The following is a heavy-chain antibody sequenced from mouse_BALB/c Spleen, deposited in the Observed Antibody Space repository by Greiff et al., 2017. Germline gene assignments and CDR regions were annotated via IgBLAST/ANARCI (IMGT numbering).Heavy chain of an antibody. Sequence: EVQLQQSGAELVKPGASVKLSCTASGFNIKDTYMHWVKQRPEQGLEWIGRIDPANGNTKYDPKFQGKATITADTSSNTAYLQLSSLTSEDTAVYYCASPSITTATGAMDYWGQGTSVTVSS. V-gene: IGHV14-3*02. J-gene: IGHJ4*01. CDR2: IDPANGNT. D-gene: IGHD1-2*01. CDR1: GFNIKDTY. CDR3: ASPSITTATGAMDY.